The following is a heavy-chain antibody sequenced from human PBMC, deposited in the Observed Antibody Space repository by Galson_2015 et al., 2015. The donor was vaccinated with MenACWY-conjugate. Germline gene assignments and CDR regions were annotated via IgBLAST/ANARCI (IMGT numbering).Heavy chain of an antibody. Sequence: SVKVSCKASGYTFTRYAMNWVRQAPGQGLEWMGWINTKTGNPTYAQGFKGRIVISWDTSVSTAYMQISSLQAEDTAVYYCARTLAVTGSVINWADSSGQATLGTVSS. CDR2: INTKTGNP. J-gene: IGHJ4*02. CDR1: GYTFTRYA. D-gene: IGHD7-27*01. CDR3: ARTLAVTGSVINWADS. V-gene: IGHV7-4-1*02.